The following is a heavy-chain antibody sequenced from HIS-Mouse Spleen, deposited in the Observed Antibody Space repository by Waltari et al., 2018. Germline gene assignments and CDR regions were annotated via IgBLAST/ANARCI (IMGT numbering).Heavy chain of an antibody. CDR1: GSTFTGCC. V-gene: IGHV1-2*02. CDR2: INPNSGGT. Sequence: QVQLVQSGAEVKKPGASVQVSFKDSGSTFTGCCMTWVRQAPGQGLEWMGWINPNSGGTNYAQKFQGRVTMTRDTSISTAYMELSRLRSDDTAVYYCASSEVVVIRMGAFDIWGQGTMVTVSS. D-gene: IGHD3-22*01. J-gene: IGHJ3*02. CDR3: ASSEVVVIRMGAFDI.